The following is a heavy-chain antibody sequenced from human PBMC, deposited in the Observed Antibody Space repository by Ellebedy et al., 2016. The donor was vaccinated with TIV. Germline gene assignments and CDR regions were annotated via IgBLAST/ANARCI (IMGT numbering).Heavy chain of an antibody. CDR3: ARDGTSTRFDP. V-gene: IGHV4-38-2*02. CDR1: GFTVSNAW. CDR2: IYHSGNT. Sequence: ESLKISCAASGFTVSNAWMSWVRQAPGKGLEWIGSIYHSGNTYYNPSLKSRVTISVDTSKNQISLKLSSVTAADTAVYYCARDGTSTRFDPWGQGTLVTVSS. D-gene: IGHD2/OR15-2a*01. J-gene: IGHJ5*02.